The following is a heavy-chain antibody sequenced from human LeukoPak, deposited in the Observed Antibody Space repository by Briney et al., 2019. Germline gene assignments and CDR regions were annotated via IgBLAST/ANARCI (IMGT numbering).Heavy chain of an antibody. CDR3: ARDWVPATAYGY. V-gene: IGHV1-2*02. Sequence: GAPVKVSCKASGYTFTGYYMHWVRQAPGQGLEWMGWINPNSGGTNYAQKFQGRVTMTRDTSISTAYMELSRLRSDDTAVYYCARDWVPATAYGYWGQGTLVTVSS. CDR2: INPNSGGT. CDR1: GYTFTGYY. D-gene: IGHD2-2*01. J-gene: IGHJ4*02.